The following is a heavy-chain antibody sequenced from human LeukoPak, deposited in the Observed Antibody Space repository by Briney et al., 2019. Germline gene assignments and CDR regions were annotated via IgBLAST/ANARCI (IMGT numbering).Heavy chain of an antibody. Sequence: SETLSLTCSVSGDSITGYSCSWIRQTPGKGLEWIGYIYYNGDTHYNPSLNSRLSMSVDTPKKQFSLNLRSVTAADTAVYYCVRGPYGSSISNWFDPWGQGLLVTVSS. J-gene: IGHJ5*02. CDR3: VRGPYGSSISNWFDP. CDR2: IYYNGDT. V-gene: IGHV4-59*01. CDR1: GDSITGYS. D-gene: IGHD3-10*01.